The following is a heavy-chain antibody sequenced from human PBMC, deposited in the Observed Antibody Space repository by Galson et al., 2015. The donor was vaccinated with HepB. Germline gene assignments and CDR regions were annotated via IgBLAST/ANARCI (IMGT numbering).Heavy chain of an antibody. CDR1: GFTFSNYG. V-gene: IGHV3-30*18. J-gene: IGHJ3*02. D-gene: IGHD2-15*01. CDR2: ISYDGSNK. CDR3: AKRHCSGGSCYGDAFDI. Sequence: LRLSCAASGFTFSNYGMHWVRQAPGKGLEWVALISYDGSNKYYADSVKGRFTISRDNSKNTLYLQMNSLRAEDTAVYYCAKRHCSGGSCYGDAFDIWGQGTMVTVSS.